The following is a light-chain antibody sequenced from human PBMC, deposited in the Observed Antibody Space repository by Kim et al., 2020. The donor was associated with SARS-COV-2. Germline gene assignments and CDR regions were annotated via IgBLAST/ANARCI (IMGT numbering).Light chain of an antibody. CDR1: QSVNDN. Sequence: VSPGERATLSCRASQSVNDNLAWYQQKPGQTPRLLIYFASTRATGIPARFSGSGYGTEFTLTISSLQSEDFAVYYCQQYRDWPLTFGGGTNVEIK. V-gene: IGKV3-15*01. J-gene: IGKJ4*01. CDR2: FAS. CDR3: QQYRDWPLT.